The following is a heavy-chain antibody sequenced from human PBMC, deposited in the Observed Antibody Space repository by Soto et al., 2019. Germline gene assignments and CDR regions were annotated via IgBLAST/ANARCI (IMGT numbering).Heavy chain of an antibody. CDR2: ISYDGSNK. CDR1: GFTFSSYA. J-gene: IGHJ4*02. D-gene: IGHD2-15*01. Sequence: QVQLVESGGGVVQPGRSLRLSCAASGFTFSSYAMHWVRQAPGKGLEWVAVISYDGSNKYYADSVKVRFTISRDNSKNTLYMQSNSLRAEDTAVYCCARDLRRYGSCCSCYSGRLAYWGQGTLVPVSS. CDR3: ARDLRRYGSCCSCYSGRLAY. V-gene: IGHV3-30-3*01.